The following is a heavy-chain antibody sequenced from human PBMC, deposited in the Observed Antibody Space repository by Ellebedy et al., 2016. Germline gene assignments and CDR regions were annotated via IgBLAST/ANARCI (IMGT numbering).Heavy chain of an antibody. CDR1: GFTFSNFA. V-gene: IGHV3-30*04. CDR3: ATRGSGHY. J-gene: IGHJ4*02. Sequence: GGSLRLXXSASGFTFSNFALHWVRQAPGRGLEWVAVTSHDGSRTYYADSVKGRFTISRDDANHSLYLQMNSLRADDTAVYYCATRGSGHYWGQGTPVTVSS. CDR2: TSHDGSRT. D-gene: IGHD3-10*01.